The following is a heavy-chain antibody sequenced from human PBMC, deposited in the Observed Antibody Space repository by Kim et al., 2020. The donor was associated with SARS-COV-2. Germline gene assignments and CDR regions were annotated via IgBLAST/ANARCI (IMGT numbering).Heavy chain of an antibody. CDR3: ARDTSRYFDWSIDY. D-gene: IGHD3-9*01. V-gene: IGHV3-11*01. Sequence: TDSLKARVTISRENDKNSLFLQMNSLRAEDTAVFYCARDTSRYFDWSIDYWGQGTLVTVSS. J-gene: IGHJ4*02.